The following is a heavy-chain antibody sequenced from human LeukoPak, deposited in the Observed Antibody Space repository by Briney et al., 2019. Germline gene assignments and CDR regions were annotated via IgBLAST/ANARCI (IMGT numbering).Heavy chain of an antibody. V-gene: IGHV4-59*01. J-gene: IGHJ4*02. CDR1: GGSIRSYC. CDR2: IYYSGST. CDR3: ARVQTPSGSGSYSFDY. Sequence: SSETLSLTCTVSGGSIRSYCWSWIRQPPGKGLEWIGYIYYSGSTNYNPSLKSRVTISVDTSKNQFSLKLSSVTAADTAVYYCARVQTPSGSGSYSFDYWGQGTLVTVSS. D-gene: IGHD3-10*01.